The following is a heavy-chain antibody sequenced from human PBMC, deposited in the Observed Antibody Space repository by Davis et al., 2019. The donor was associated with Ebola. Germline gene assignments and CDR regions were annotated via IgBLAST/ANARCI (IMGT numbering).Heavy chain of an antibody. CDR3: ARGRPRYSSSYNWFDP. CDR2: INPSGGST. CDR1: GYTFTNYY. V-gene: IGHV1-46*01. J-gene: IGHJ5*02. D-gene: IGHD6-6*01. Sequence: ASVKVSCKASGYTFTNYYMHWVRQAPGQGLEWMGIINPSGGSTSYAQKFQGRVTMTRDTSTSTVYMELSSLRSEDTAVYYCARGRPRYSSSYNWFDPWGQGTLVTVSS.